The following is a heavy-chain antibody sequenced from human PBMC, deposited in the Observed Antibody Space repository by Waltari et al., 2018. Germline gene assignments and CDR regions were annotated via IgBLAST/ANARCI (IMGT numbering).Heavy chain of an antibody. V-gene: IGHV3-30*04. Sequence: QVQLVESGGGVFQPGCSLRLSCVASGFTFSSYAMHWVRQAPGKGLEWVAVMSYNGRNIYNVESVKGRFTISRDNSKKMLYMQMNSLRTEDTAIYYCARDYCDRTNCHGMDVWGQGTTVTVS. CDR2: MSYNGRNI. D-gene: IGHD3-22*01. CDR1: GFTFSSYA. CDR3: ARDYCDRTNCHGMDV. J-gene: IGHJ6*02.